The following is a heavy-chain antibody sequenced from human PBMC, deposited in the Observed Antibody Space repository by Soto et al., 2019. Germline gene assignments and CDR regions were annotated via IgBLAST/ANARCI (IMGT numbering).Heavy chain of an antibody. J-gene: IGHJ5*02. Sequence: GASVEVSCKASGYTFTSYYMHWVRQAPGQGLEWMGIINPSGGSTSYAQKFQGRVTITADKATSTAYMELSSLRSEDTAVYYCAREAGRETAGWSGYYSDYNWFDPWGQGTLVTVSS. CDR3: AREAGRETAGWSGYYSDYNWFDP. CDR1: GYTFTSYY. D-gene: IGHD3-3*01. CDR2: INPSGGST. V-gene: IGHV1-46*01.